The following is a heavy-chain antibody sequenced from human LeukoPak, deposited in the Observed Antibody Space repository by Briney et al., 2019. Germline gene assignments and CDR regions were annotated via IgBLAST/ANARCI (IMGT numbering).Heavy chain of an antibody. CDR1: GYTFTSYY. CDR3: ASGGAVAGLFDP. Sequence: ASVKVSCKASGYTFTSYYMHWVRQAPGQGLEWMGWISAYNGNTDYAQKLQGRVTMTTDTSTSTAYMELRSLRSDDTAVYYCASGGAVAGLFDPWGQGTLVTVSS. D-gene: IGHD6-19*01. V-gene: IGHV1-18*04. CDR2: ISAYNGNT. J-gene: IGHJ5*02.